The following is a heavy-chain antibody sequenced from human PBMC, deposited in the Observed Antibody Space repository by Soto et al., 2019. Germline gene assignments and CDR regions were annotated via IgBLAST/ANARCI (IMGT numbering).Heavy chain of an antibody. CDR3: AWGVRSSGWLGFDY. D-gene: IGHD6-19*01. CDR2: ISSSSSYI. Sequence: GGSLRLSCAASGFTFSSYSMNWVRQAPGKGLEWVSSISSSSSYIYYADSVKGRFTISRDNAKNSLYLQMNSLRAEDTAVYYCAWGVRSSGWLGFDYWGQGTLVTVSS. CDR1: GFTFSSYS. V-gene: IGHV3-21*01. J-gene: IGHJ4*02.